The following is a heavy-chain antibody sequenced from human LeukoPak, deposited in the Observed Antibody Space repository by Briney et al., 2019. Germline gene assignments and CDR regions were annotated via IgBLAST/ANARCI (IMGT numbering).Heavy chain of an antibody. D-gene: IGHD4-11*01. CDR1: GFTFSDYS. CDR3: ARETQKFTTVTTSYYFDY. Sequence: GGSLRLSCAASGFTFSDYSMNWVRQAPGKGLEWVAYISSSSSTIYYADSVKGRFTISRDNSKNTLYLQMNSLRAEDTAVYYCARETQKFTTVTTSYYFDYWGQGTLVTVSS. CDR2: ISSSSSTI. J-gene: IGHJ4*02. V-gene: IGHV3-48*01.